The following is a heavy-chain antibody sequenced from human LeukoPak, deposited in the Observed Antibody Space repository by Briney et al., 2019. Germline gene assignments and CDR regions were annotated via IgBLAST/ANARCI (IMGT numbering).Heavy chain of an antibody. CDR1: GFTFSSYS. CDR3: ARDIYAAYCGVDCYSENWYFDL. CDR2: ISSSSSYI. D-gene: IGHD2-21*02. J-gene: IGHJ2*01. V-gene: IGHV3-21*01. Sequence: NPGGSLRLSCAASGFTFSSYSMNWVRQAPGKRLEWVSSISSSSSYIYYADSVKARFNISRENAKHPVYLQVNSLRAEDTAVYYCARDIYAAYCGVDCYSENWYFDLWGRGTLVTVSS.